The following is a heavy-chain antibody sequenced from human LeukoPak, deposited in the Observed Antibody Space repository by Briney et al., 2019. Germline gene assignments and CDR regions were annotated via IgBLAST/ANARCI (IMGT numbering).Heavy chain of an antibody. CDR1: GFTFSSYS. J-gene: IGHJ4*02. D-gene: IGHD2-2*03. Sequence: PGGSLRLSCAASGFTFSSYSMNWIRQAPGKGLEWVSSISGSGEFIYYGDSVKGRVTISRDNGKNSLYLQMNSVRPEDMAVYYCARDDSHGYQFFDSWGRGTLVTVSS. V-gene: IGHV3-21*01. CDR2: ISGSGEFI. CDR3: ARDDSHGYQFFDS.